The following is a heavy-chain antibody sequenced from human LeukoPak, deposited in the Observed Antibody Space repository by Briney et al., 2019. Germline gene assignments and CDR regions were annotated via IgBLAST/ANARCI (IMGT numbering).Heavy chain of an antibody. CDR3: ARGPTAFAY. CDR1: GYSFISYD. CDR2: LNPNSGNA. Sequence: ASVKVSCKTSGYSFISYDINWVRQAPGQGLEWIGWLNPNSGNAGSAQRFQDRVTFTRDTSTNTAYMELETLKSEDTAIYFCARGPTAFAYWGQGTLVTVSS. V-gene: IGHV1-8*03. D-gene: IGHD5-18*01. J-gene: IGHJ4*02.